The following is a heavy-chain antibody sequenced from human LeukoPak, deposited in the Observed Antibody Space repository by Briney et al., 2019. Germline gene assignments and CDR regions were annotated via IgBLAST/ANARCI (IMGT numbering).Heavy chain of an antibody. D-gene: IGHD6-6*01. V-gene: IGHV4-59*11. Sequence: KPSEALSLTCTVSGGSISSHYWSWIRQPPGKGLEWIGYIYYSGSTNYNPSLKSRVTISVDTSKNQFSLKLSSVTAADTAVYYCARGRRSSGYYYYYMDVWGKGTTVTVSS. CDR1: GGSISSHY. CDR3: ARGRRSSGYYYYYMDV. J-gene: IGHJ6*03. CDR2: IYYSGST.